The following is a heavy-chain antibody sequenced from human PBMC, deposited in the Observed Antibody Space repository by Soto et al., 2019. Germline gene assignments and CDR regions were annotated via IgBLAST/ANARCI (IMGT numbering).Heavy chain of an antibody. CDR2: IIILFGTP. CDR3: ASSTGSYYTWFDP. V-gene: IGHV1-69*06. CDR1: GDSFRFST. D-gene: IGHD1-26*01. J-gene: IGHJ5*02. Sequence: QVQLVQSGAEVKKPGSSVRVSCQASGDSFRFSTISWVRQDPGQGLEWLGGIIILFGTPNYAKNFLGRVTITADTSTTTVYMELNNLRSEDTAVYYCASSTGSYYTWFDPWGQGTPVIVSS.